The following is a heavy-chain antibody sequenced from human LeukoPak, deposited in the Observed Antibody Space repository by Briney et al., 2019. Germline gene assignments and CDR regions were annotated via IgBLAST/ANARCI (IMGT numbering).Heavy chain of an antibody. CDR3: ARDPADLNRDAFDI. Sequence: GSPRLSCAASGFTFSSYSMNRVRQAPGKGLECVSSISSSSSYIYYADSVKGRFTISRDNAKNSLYLQMNSLRAEDTAVYYCARDPADLNRDAFDIWGQGTMVTVSS. V-gene: IGHV3-21*01. D-gene: IGHD1-14*01. J-gene: IGHJ3*02. CDR2: ISSSSSYI. CDR1: GFTFSSYS.